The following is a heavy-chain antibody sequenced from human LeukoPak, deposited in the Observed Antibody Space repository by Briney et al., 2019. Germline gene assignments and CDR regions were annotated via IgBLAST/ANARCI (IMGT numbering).Heavy chain of an antibody. D-gene: IGHD3-10*01. CDR1: GDSVSSNSAA. J-gene: IGHJ4*02. Sequence: SQTLSLTCAISGDSVSSNSAAWNWIRQSPSRGLEWLGRTYYRSKWYNDYAVSVKGRITINPDTSKNQFSLQLNSVTPEDTAVYYCAREVLLWFGELSAFDNWGQGTLVTVSS. CDR2: TYYRSKWYN. CDR3: AREVLLWFGELSAFDN. V-gene: IGHV6-1*01.